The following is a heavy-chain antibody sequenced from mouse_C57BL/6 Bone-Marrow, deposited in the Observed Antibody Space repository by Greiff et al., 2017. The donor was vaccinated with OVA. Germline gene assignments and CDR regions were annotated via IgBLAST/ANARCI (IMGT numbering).Heavy chain of an antibody. CDR3: ARQGPYYSNYGGYFDV. CDR1: GFTFSDYY. J-gene: IGHJ1*03. Sequence: DVHLVESGGGLVQPGGSLKLSCAASGFTFSDYYMYWVRQTPEKRLEWVAYISNGGGSTYYPDTVKGRFTISRDNAKNTLYLQMSRLKSEDTAMYYCARQGPYYSNYGGYFDVWGTGTTVTVSS. D-gene: IGHD2-5*01. CDR2: ISNGGGST. V-gene: IGHV5-12*01.